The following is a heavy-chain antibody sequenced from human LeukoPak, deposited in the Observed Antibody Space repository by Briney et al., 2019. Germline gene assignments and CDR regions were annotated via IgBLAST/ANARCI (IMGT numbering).Heavy chain of an antibody. CDR2: VNTNTGNP. Sequence: ASVKVSCKASGYTFIGFSINWVRQAPGQGLEWMGWVNTNTGNPTYAQGFTGRFVFSLDTSVSTAYLQISSLKAEDTAVYYCARDREVAWFDTWGQGTLVTVSS. CDR1: GYTFIGFS. D-gene: IGHD5-12*01. J-gene: IGHJ5*02. V-gene: IGHV7-4-1*02. CDR3: ARDREVAWFDT.